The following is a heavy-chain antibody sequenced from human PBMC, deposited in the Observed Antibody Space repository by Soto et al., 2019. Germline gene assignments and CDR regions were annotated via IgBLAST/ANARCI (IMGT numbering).Heavy chain of an antibody. D-gene: IGHD6-13*01. Sequence: QVQLQESGPGLVKPSQTLSLTCTVSGGSISSGDYYWSWIRQPPGKGLEWIGYIYYSGSTYYNPSRKSRGTKSVDTAKNQSSLKLSSATAADTAGEYSARLYSSSWYGGGYFDYWGQGTLVTVSS. CDR2: IYYSGST. CDR1: GGSISSGDYY. J-gene: IGHJ4*02. V-gene: IGHV4-30-4*08. CDR3: ARLYSSSWYGGGYFDY.